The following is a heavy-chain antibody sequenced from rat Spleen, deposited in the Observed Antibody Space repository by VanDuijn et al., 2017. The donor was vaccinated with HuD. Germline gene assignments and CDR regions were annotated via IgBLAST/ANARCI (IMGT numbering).Heavy chain of an antibody. V-gene: IGHV3-3*01. J-gene: IGHJ3*01. CDR3: ARWNNYVAY. CDR2: INSAGST. CDR1: YYSITSRYG. Sequence: EVRLQESGPGLVKPSQSLSLTCSVTYYSITSRYGWSWIREFPGNKLEWMGYINSAGSTNYNPSLKSRISITRDTSKNQFFLQVNSVTTQDTATYYCARWNNYVAYWGQGTLVTVSS. D-gene: IGHD1-10*01.